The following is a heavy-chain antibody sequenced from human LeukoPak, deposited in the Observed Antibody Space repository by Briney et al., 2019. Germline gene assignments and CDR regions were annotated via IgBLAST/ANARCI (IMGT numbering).Heavy chain of an antibody. J-gene: IGHJ4*02. CDR2: INPKRGGT. CDR1: GYTFTCYY. CDR3: ARDIGYSSGWYGTNDRFDY. V-gene: IGHV1-2*02. Sequence: ASVKVSFRASGYTFTCYYMHWVRQAPGQGLEGVGCINPKRGGTIYPQKFQGRVTITRDTSISTAYMELSSLRSDDTAVYYCARDIGYSSGWYGTNDRFDYWGQGTRVTVSS. D-gene: IGHD6-19*01.